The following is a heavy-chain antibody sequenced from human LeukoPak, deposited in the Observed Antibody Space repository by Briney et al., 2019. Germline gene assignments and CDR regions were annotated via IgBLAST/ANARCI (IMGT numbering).Heavy chain of an antibody. V-gene: IGHV3-23*01. CDR1: GFTFSSYA. Sequence: TGGSLRLSCAASGFTFSSYAMSWVRQAPGKGLEWVSAISGSGGSTYYADSVKGRFTISRDNSKNTLYLQMNSLRAEDTAVYYCAKGIRLGGGYSSYDYFDYWGQGTLVTVSS. CDR2: ISGSGGST. D-gene: IGHD5-12*01. CDR3: AKGIRLGGGYSSYDYFDY. J-gene: IGHJ4*02.